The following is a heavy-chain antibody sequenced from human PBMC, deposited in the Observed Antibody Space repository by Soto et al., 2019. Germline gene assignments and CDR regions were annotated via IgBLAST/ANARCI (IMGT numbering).Heavy chain of an antibody. D-gene: IGHD3-16*02. CDR2: IGTAGDT. CDR1: GFTFSSYD. Sequence: EVQLVESGGGLVQPGGSLRLSCAASGFTFSSYDMHWVRQATGKGLEWVSAIGTAGDTYYPGSVKGRFTISRENAKNSLYLQMNSLRAGDTAVYYCARGGGYYDYIWGSYRSPNDAFDIWGQGTMVTVSS. CDR3: ARGGGYYDYIWGSYRSPNDAFDI. V-gene: IGHV3-13*01. J-gene: IGHJ3*02.